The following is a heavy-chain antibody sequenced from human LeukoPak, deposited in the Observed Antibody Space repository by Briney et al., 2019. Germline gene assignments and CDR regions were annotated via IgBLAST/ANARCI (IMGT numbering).Heavy chain of an antibody. CDR3: AKDRRITMAGTVDYFDY. CDR2: ISGSGGNT. D-gene: IGHD6-19*01. Sequence: AGGSLRLSCAASGFTFNNYAMSWVRQAPGKGLEWVSSISGSGGNTYYADSVEGRFTISRDNSKNTLYLQMNSLRAADTAVYYCAKDRRITMAGTVDYFDYWGQGTLVTVSS. V-gene: IGHV3-23*01. J-gene: IGHJ4*02. CDR1: GFTFNNYA.